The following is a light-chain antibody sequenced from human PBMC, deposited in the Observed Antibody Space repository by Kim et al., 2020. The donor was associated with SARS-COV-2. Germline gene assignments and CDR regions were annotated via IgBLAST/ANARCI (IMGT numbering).Light chain of an antibody. J-gene: IGKJ2*01. CDR3: QQYGSSPRT. Sequence: SAGERASLSCRASQSVSSNYLAWYQQKPGQPPRLLIYGASSRATGIPDRCSGSGSGTDFTLTISRLEPEDFAVYYCQQYGSSPRTFGQGTKLEI. CDR1: QSVSSNY. CDR2: GAS. V-gene: IGKV3-20*01.